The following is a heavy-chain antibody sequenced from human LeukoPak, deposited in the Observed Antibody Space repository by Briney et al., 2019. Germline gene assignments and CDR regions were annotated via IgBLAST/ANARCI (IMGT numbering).Heavy chain of an antibody. CDR1: GYTFTSYG. CDR2: ISAYNGNT. Sequence: GASVKVSCKASGYTFTSYGISWVRQAPGQGLEWMGWISAYNGNTNYAQKLQGRVTMTTDTSTSTAYMELRSPRSDDTAVYYCARDGGVLLWFGEYTDPIDYWGQGTLVTVSS. CDR3: ARDGGVLLWFGEYTDPIDY. V-gene: IGHV1-18*01. J-gene: IGHJ4*02. D-gene: IGHD3-10*01.